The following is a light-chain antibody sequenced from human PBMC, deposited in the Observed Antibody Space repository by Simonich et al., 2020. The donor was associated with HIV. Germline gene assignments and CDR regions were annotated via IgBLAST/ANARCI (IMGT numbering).Light chain of an antibody. CDR1: QSVSSN. CDR2: GAS. CDR3: QQRSNWPRT. Sequence: EIVMTQSPATLSVSPGERATLSCRASQSVSSNLAWYQQKPGQAPRLLIYGASTRATSIPAKFSGSGSGTEFTLTISSLQSEDSAVYYCQQRSNWPRTFGQGTKLEIK. J-gene: IGKJ2*01. V-gene: IGKV3-15*01.